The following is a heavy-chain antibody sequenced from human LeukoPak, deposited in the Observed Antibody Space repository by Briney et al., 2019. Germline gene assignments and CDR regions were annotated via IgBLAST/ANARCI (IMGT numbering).Heavy chain of an antibody. CDR3: AREGEERLGYCSSTSCHWRYYFDY. J-gene: IGHJ4*02. V-gene: IGHV4-59*01. CDR2: IYYSGST. CDR1: GGSISSYY. Sequence: SETLSLTCTVSGGSISSYYWSWIRQPPGKGLEWIGYIYYSGSTNYNPSLKSRVTISVDTSKNQYSLKLSSVTAADTAVYYCAREGEERLGYCSSTSCHWRYYFDYWGQGTLVTVSS. D-gene: IGHD2-2*01.